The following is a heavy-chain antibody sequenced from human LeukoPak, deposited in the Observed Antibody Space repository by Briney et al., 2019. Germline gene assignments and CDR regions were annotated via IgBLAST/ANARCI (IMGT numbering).Heavy chain of an antibody. J-gene: IGHJ6*02. D-gene: IGHD3-3*01. CDR2: MNPNSGNT. CDR3: ARAPVWSGYYSYYYYGMDV. V-gene: IGHV1-8*01. CDR1: GYTFTSYD. Sequence: GASVKVSCKASGYTFTSYDINWVRQATGQGLEWMGWMNPNSGNTGYAQKFQGRVTMTRNTSISTAYMELSSLRSEDTAVYYCARAPVWSGYYSYYYYGMDVWGQGTTVTVSS.